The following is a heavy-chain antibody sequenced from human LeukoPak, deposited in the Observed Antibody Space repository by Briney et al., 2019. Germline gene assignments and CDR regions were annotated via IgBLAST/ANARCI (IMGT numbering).Heavy chain of an antibody. V-gene: IGHV3-7*01. Sequence: GGSLRLSCAASGFTFSSYWMSWVRQAPGKGLEWVANIKQDGSEKYYVDSVKGRFTISRDNAKNTLYLQMNSLRAEDTAVYYCARVVVPAAMPYYYYYYGMDVWGQGTTVTVSS. D-gene: IGHD2-2*01. J-gene: IGHJ6*02. CDR2: IKQDGSEK. CDR3: ARVVVPAAMPYYYYYYGMDV. CDR1: GFTFSSYW.